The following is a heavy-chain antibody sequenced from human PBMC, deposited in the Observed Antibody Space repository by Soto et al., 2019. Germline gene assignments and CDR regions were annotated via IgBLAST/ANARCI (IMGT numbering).Heavy chain of an antibody. CDR3: ARRARPDFYYMDV. V-gene: IGHV3-64*01. Sequence: EVQLAESGGGLAQPGGSLRLSCAASGFTLSGYAMDWVRQAPGKGLEYVSGISSNGVGTYYANSVQGIFTISRDNSKNTVYLQMGSLRPEYMAVYYCARRARPDFYYMDVWGKGTTVTASS. CDR1: GFTLSGYA. J-gene: IGHJ6*03. CDR2: ISSNGVGT. D-gene: IGHD6-6*01.